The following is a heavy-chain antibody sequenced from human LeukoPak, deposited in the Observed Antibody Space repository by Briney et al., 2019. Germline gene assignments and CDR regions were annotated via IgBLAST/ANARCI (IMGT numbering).Heavy chain of an antibody. Sequence: GGSLRLSCAAAGFTFSKFAMHWVRQAPGKGLEWVAVVSYDGSYKYYADSVKGRFTISRDNSKNTLYLQMNSLRAEDTAVYYCERCGYSHGYGWGGGYYYYYMDVWGKGTTVTVSS. CDR3: ERCGYSHGYGWGGGYYYYYMDV. CDR2: VSYDGSYK. J-gene: IGHJ6*03. CDR1: GFTFSKFA. V-gene: IGHV3-30*04. D-gene: IGHD5-18*01.